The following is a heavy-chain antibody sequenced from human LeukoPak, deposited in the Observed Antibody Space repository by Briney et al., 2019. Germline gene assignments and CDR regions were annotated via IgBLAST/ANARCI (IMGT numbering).Heavy chain of an antibody. D-gene: IGHD3-22*01. Sequence: GGSLRLSCAASGFTFSSYSMNWVRQAPGKGLEWVSSISSSSSYIYYADSVKGRFTISRDNAKKSLYLQMDSLRAEDTALYYCARDRIYFYDGSGYYEGPDYWGQGTRITVSS. CDR1: GFTFSSYS. CDR2: ISSSSSYI. V-gene: IGHV3-21*04. J-gene: IGHJ4*02. CDR3: ARDRIYFYDGSGYYEGPDY.